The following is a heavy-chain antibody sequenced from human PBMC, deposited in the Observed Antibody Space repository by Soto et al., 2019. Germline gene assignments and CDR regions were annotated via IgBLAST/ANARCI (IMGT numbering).Heavy chain of an antibody. CDR3: ARGHYYYGMDV. V-gene: IGHV4-30-2*01. CDR1: NGSVSSGTYS. CDR2: IYYSGTT. Sequence: SETLSLTCTVSNGSVSSGTYSWSWVRQPPGKGLEWIGYIYYSGTTYYTPSLKSRLTMSMDRANDHFSLNLTSVTAADTAVYFCARGHYYYGMDVWGQGTLVTVSS. J-gene: IGHJ6*02.